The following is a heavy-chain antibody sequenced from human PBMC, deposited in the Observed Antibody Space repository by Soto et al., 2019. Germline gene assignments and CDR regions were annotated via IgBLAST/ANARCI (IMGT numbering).Heavy chain of an antibody. CDR1: GFTFSSYS. J-gene: IGHJ4*02. D-gene: IGHD6-6*01. CDR2: ISSSSSYI. V-gene: IGHV3-21*01. CDR3: ARGRAARAPYFDY. Sequence: GGSLRLSCAASGFTFSSYSMNWVRQAPGKGLEWVSSISSSSSYIYYADSVKGRFTISRDNAKNSLYLQMNSLRAEDTAVYYCARGRAARAPYFDYWGQGTLVTVSS.